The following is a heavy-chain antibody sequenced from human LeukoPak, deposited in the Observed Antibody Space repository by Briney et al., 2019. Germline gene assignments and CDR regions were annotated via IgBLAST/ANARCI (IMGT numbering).Heavy chain of an antibody. V-gene: IGHV3-30*18. J-gene: IGHJ4*02. CDR1: GFTFCSYG. CDR2: ISYDGSNK. CDR3: TKDHNWNYYYDY. D-gene: IGHD1-7*01. Sequence: GGSLRLSCAASGFTFCSYGMHWVPQGPGMGLVWVAVISYDGSNKYYADSVKGRFTISRDNSKNTLYLQMNSLRAEDTAVYYCTKDHNWNYYYDYWGQGTLVTVSS.